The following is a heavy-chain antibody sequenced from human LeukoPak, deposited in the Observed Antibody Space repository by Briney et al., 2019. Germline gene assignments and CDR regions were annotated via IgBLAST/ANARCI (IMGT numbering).Heavy chain of an antibody. Sequence: ASVKVSCKASGYTFTSYGISWVRQAPGQGLEWMGWISAYNGNTNYAQKLQGRVTMTTDTSTSTAYMELRSLRSDDTAVYYCAREAGITMVRGVSRYYFDYWGQGTLVTVSS. J-gene: IGHJ4*02. CDR2: ISAYNGNT. V-gene: IGHV1-18*01. D-gene: IGHD3-10*01. CDR1: GYTFTSYG. CDR3: AREAGITMVRGVSRYYFDY.